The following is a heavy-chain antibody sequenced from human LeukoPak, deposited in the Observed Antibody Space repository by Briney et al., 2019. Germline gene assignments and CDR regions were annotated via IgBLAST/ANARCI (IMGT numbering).Heavy chain of an antibody. V-gene: IGHV1-2*06. D-gene: IGHD3-22*01. CDR3: ARVLRDSGGYYRNWFDP. CDR2: INPNSGGT. J-gene: IGHJ5*02. Sequence: ASVKVSCKASGYTFTGYYMHWVRQAPGQGLEWMGRINPNSGGTNYAQKFQGRVTMTRDTSISTAYMELSRLRSDDTAVYYCARVLRDSGGYYRNWFDPWGQGTLVTVSS. CDR1: GYTFTGYY.